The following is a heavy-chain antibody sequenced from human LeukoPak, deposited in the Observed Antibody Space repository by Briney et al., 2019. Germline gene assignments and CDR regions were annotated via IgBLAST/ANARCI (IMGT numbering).Heavy chain of an antibody. J-gene: IGHJ3*02. V-gene: IGHV4-38-2*02. D-gene: IGHD2-21*02. CDR2: IYHSGST. CDR3: ARCGGDWEGYFDI. Sequence: PSETLSLTCTVSGYSISSGYYWGWIRQPPGKGLEWIGSIYHSGSTYYNPSLKSRVTISVDTSKNQFSLKLSSVTAADTAVYYCARCGGDWEGYFDIWGQGTMVTVSS. CDR1: GYSISSGYY.